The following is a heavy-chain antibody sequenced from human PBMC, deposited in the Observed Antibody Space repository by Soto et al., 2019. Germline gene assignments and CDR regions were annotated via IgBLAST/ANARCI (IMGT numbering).Heavy chain of an antibody. J-gene: IGHJ4*02. Sequence: KPSETLSLTCTVSGGSISSGDYYWSWIRQPPGKGLEWIGYIYYSGSTYYNPSLKSRVTISVDTSKNQFSLKLSSVTAADTAVYYCATRDYYDSSGYYYFDYWGQGTLVTVSS. V-gene: IGHV4-30-4*01. CDR3: ATRDYYDSSGYYYFDY. CDR1: GGSISSGDYY. D-gene: IGHD3-22*01. CDR2: IYYSGST.